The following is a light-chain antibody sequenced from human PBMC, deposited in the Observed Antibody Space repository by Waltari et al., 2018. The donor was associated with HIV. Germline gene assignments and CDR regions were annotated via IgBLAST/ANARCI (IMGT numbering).Light chain of an antibody. V-gene: IGKV2-28*01. Sequence: DIVLTQPPLDQPVTPGESASISCRSRQSLLHSNGYNYLDWYLQKPGQSPQLLIFLGSNRAPGVSDRFSGSGTGTGFTLKISRVEAEDVGVYYCMQALQTPITFGPGTKVDIK. CDR2: LGS. J-gene: IGKJ3*01. CDR3: MQALQTPIT. CDR1: QSLLHSNGYNY.